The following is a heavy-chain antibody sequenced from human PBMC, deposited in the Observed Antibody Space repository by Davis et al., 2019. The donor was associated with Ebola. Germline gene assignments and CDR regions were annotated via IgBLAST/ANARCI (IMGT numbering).Heavy chain of an antibody. CDR1: GFTFSSYA. V-gene: IGHV3-30-3*01. CDR3: AREYSPPTDIVLVVYGDAFDI. CDR2: ISYDGSNK. J-gene: IGHJ3*02. D-gene: IGHD2-8*02. Sequence: PGGSLRLSCAASGFTFSSYAMHWVRQAPGKGLEWVAVISYDGSNKYYADSVKGRFTISRDNSKNTLYLQMNSLRAEDTAVYYCAREYSPPTDIVLVVYGDAFDIWGQRTMVTVSS.